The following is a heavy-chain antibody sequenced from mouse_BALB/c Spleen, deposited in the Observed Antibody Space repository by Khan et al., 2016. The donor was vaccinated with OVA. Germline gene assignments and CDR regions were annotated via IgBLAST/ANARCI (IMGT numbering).Heavy chain of an antibody. V-gene: IGHV1-4*01. CDR1: GYTFTSYT. J-gene: IGHJ2*01. CDR2: INPSSGST. Sequence: QVQLKESGAELARPGASVKMSCKASGYTFTSYTMHWVQQRHGKGLEWIGYINPSSGSTKYNQKFKDKATLTADKSSSTAYLQLRSPTSEASAAYCCARTHEKWGQGTTLTVSS. CDR3: ARTHEK.